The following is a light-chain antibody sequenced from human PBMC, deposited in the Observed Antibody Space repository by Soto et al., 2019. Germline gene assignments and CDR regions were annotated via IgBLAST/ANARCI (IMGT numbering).Light chain of an antibody. J-gene: IGKJ4*01. Sequence: DMGLTQHPGTRCLSPRERATLSSRAIRHVMSFLAWYQQKPGQAHRLMIYDASNRATGVPGRFSGSGSGTDLTLTISSLEPEDFAVYYCQQRSSWTPVLSFGGGTKVDI. CDR2: DAS. V-gene: IGKV3-11*01. CDR1: RHVMSF. CDR3: QQRSSWTPVLS.